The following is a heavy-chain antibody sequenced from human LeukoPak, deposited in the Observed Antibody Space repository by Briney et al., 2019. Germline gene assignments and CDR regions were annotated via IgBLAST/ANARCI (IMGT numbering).Heavy chain of an antibody. J-gene: IGHJ4*02. CDR1: GLAFSRYG. Sequence: PGRSLRLSCVASGLAFSRYGMQWVSQAPGKGLVWVSRIVSDGRTTYADFVTGRFTISRDNARNTMYLQMNSLRVEDTAVYYCASSSVYYDALTGYYSPHFDYWGQGLLVRVSS. V-gene: IGHV3-74*01. CDR2: IVSDGRT. D-gene: IGHD3-9*01. CDR3: ASSSVYYDALTGYYSPHFDY.